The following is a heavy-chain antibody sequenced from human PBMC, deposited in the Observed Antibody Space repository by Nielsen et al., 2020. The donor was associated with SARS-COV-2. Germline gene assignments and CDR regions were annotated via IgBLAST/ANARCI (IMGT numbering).Heavy chain of an antibody. D-gene: IGHD2-2*01. CDR3: ARGRLYCSSTSCYRDAFDI. Sequence: SETLSLTCTVSGGSISSGGYYWSWIRQPPGEGLQWIASVFHSGSTYYNPSLKSRVTISVDTSKNQFSLKLSSVTAADTAVYYCARGRLYCSSTSCYRDAFDIWGQGTMVTVSS. CDR1: GGSISSGGYY. V-gene: IGHV4-39*07. CDR2: VFHSGST. J-gene: IGHJ3*02.